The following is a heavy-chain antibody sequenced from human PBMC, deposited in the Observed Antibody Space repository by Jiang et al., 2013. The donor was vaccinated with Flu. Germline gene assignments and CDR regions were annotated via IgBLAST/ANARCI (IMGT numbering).Heavy chain of an antibody. D-gene: IGHD1-14*01. CDR2: IRSKANSYAT. Sequence: SGGGLVQPGGSLKLSCAASGFTFSGSAMHWVRQASGKGLEWVGRIRSKANSYATAYAASVKGRFTISRDDSKNTAYLQMNSLKTEDTAVYYCTRHRTGQEWYFDLWGRGTLVTVSS. CDR1: GFTFSGSA. J-gene: IGHJ2*01. V-gene: IGHV3-73*02. CDR3: TRHRTGQEWYFDL.